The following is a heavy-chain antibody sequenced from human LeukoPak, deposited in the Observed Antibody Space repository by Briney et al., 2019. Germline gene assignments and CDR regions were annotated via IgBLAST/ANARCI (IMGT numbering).Heavy chain of an antibody. CDR1: AYTFSSNG. CDR2: INGAGDNT. J-gene: IGHJ4*02. V-gene: IGHV3-23*01. D-gene: IGHD3-16*01. Sequence: GGSLRLSCAASAYTFSSNGLTWDRQAPGQGLEWVSTINGAGDNTYYAETVKGRFTISRDNSKNTLYLQMHSLRAEDTAIYYCAKVSVCYGCYLDYWGQGTLVTVS. CDR3: AKVSVCYGCYLDY.